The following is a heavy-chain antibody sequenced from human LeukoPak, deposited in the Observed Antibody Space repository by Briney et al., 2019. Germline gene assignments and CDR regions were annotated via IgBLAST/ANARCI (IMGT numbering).Heavy chain of an antibody. CDR1: GLTLSSYW. CDR3: ARDPYGDNWFDP. CDR2: IKEDGSEK. Sequence: QPGGSLRLSCAASGLTLSSYWMRWVRQAPGKGLEWVANIKEDGSEKYYVDSGKGGFTISRDNAKKSLYLQMNNLRAEDTAVYYCARDPYGDNWFDPWGQGTLVTVSS. J-gene: IGHJ5*02. D-gene: IGHD4-17*01. V-gene: IGHV3-7*01.